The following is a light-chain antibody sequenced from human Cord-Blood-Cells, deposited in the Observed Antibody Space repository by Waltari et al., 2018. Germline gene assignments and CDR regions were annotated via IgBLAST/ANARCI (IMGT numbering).Light chain of an antibody. CDR2: AAS. Sequence: NQMTQSPSSHSASVEDRVTITCRASQSLCSYLNWYQQKPGTAPKLLIYAASSLQRGVPSRFSVSGSGTDFTLTISSLQPEDFATYYCRQRYSTPLPSGGGTKVEIK. J-gene: IGKJ4*01. V-gene: IGKV1-39*01. CDR1: QSLCSY. CDR3: RQRYSTPLP.